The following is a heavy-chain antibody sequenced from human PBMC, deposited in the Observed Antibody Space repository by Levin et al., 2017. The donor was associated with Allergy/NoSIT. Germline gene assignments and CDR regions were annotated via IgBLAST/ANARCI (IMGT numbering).Heavy chain of an antibody. CDR2: IYYSGST. CDR1: GGSISSSSYY. CDR3: ARLTTVRWADY. V-gene: IGHV4-39*01. Sequence: ASETLSLTCTVSGGSISSSSYYWGWIRQPPGKGLEWIGSIYYSGSTYYNPSLKSRVTISVDTSKNQFSLKLSSVTAADTAVYYCARLTTVRWADYWGQGTLVTVSS. J-gene: IGHJ4*02. D-gene: IGHD3-10*01.